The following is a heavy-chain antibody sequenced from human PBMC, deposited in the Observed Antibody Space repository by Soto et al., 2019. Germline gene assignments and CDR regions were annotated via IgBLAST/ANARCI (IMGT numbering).Heavy chain of an antibody. CDR3: AHLVVAGLTYYFDY. D-gene: IGHD2-15*01. V-gene: IGHV2-5*05. J-gene: IGHJ4*02. CDR2: IYWDDDK. CDR1: VFSLSTSAVG. Sequence: SGPTLVNPTQTLTLTFTFSVFSLSTSAVGVGWIRQPPGKALEWLAFIYWDDDKRYGPSLKSSLTITKDTSKNQVVLAMTNMDPVDTATYYCAHLVVAGLTYYFDYWGQGTLVTVSS.